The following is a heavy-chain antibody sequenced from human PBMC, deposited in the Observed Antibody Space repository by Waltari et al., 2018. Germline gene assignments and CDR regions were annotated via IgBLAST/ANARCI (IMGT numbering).Heavy chain of an antibody. CDR1: GFTFNTYA. CDR2: ILYDGSNK. Sequence: QVQLVESGGGVVQPGTSLRVWWVASGFTFNTYAMQWVRQVPGKGLECVAVILYDGSNKNYADSVKGRFTISRDNSKSTLYLEMNSLRPEDTAVYFCAKFAGGGYIFRSDAFDIWGQGTMVTVSP. V-gene: IGHV3-30*18. CDR3: AKFAGGGYIFRSDAFDI. D-gene: IGHD1-26*01. J-gene: IGHJ3*02.